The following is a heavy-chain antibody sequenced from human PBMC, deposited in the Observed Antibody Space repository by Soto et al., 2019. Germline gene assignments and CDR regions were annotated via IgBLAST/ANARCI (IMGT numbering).Heavy chain of an antibody. CDR1: GYSFTSYW. J-gene: IGHJ6*02. V-gene: IGHV5-51*01. Sequence: GESLKISCKGSGYSFTSYWIGWVRQMPGKGLEWMGVIYPGDSDTRYSPSFQGQVTISADKSISTAYLQWSSLKASDTAMYYCARGSSSYYYYYGMDVWGQGTTVTVSS. CDR3: ARGSSSYYYYYGMDV. CDR2: IYPGDSDT. D-gene: IGHD6-13*01.